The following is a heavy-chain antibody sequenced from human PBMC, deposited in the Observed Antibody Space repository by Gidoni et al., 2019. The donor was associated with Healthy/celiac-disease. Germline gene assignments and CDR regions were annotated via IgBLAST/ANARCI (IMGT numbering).Heavy chain of an antibody. CDR2: ISIRISTI. J-gene: IGHJ5*02. CDR3: ARDFLNYGLFDP. CDR1: GLPFSRYI. V-gene: IGHV3-48*01. D-gene: IGHD1-7*01. Sequence: EVQLVETGGGWVQPGGSLRLSCAASGLPFSRYIMNWVRQAPGEGREWVSYISIRISTICYADSVKSRFTISRDNAKNSLYLQMNSLRAEETSVYHCARDFLNYGLFDPWGQGTLVTVSS.